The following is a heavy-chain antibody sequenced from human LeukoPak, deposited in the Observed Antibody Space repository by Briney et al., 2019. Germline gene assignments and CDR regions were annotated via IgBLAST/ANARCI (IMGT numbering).Heavy chain of an antibody. CDR3: AKDLHGHSYWYFDL. Sequence: GGSLRLSCAASGFTFDDYAMHGVRQAPGKGLEWVSLISGDGGSTYYADSVKGRFTISRDNSKNSLYLQMNSLRTEDTALYYCAKDLHGHSYWYFDLCGRGTLVTVSS. V-gene: IGHV3-43*02. D-gene: IGHD4-17*01. CDR2: ISGDGGST. J-gene: IGHJ2*01. CDR1: GFTFDDYA.